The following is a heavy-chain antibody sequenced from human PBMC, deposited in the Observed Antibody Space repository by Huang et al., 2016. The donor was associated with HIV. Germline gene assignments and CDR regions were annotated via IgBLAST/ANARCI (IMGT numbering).Heavy chain of an antibody. CDR3: ARDGSGYYFDY. Sequence: QVQLVQSGAEVKKPGASVKVSCKASGYTFTRYALYWVRQAPGQRLECMGWINTGNGNTKHSQKFQGRVTITRDTTATTAYMELSSLRSEDTALYYCARDGSGYYFDYWGQGTLVTVSS. V-gene: IGHV1-3*04. CDR1: GYTFTRYA. D-gene: IGHD3-10*01. CDR2: INTGNGNT. J-gene: IGHJ4*02.